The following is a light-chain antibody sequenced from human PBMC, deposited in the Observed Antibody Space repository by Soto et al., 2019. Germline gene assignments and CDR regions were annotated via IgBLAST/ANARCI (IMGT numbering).Light chain of an antibody. CDR1: SSDVGRYNY. V-gene: IGLV2-14*01. Sequence: QSALAQPASVSGSPGQSITISCTGTSSDVGRYNYVAWYQQHPGKAPKVLIFEGSNRPSGVSSRFSGSKSGNTASLNISGLQAEDEADYYCSSYATSSTLVFGTGTKVTVL. J-gene: IGLJ1*01. CDR2: EGS. CDR3: SSYATSSTLV.